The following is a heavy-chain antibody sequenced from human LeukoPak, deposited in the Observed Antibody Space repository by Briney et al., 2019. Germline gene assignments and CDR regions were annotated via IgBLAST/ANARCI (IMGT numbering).Heavy chain of an antibody. Sequence: GGSLRLSCAASGFTFSSYAMHWVRQAPGKGLEWVAVISYDGSNKYYADSVKGRFTISRDNSKNTLYLQMNSLRAEDTAVYYCASILRYFDWLSQPLDYWGQGTLVTVSS. J-gene: IGHJ4*02. V-gene: IGHV3-30-3*01. D-gene: IGHD3-9*01. CDR2: ISYDGSNK. CDR1: GFTFSSYA. CDR3: ASILRYFDWLSQPLDY.